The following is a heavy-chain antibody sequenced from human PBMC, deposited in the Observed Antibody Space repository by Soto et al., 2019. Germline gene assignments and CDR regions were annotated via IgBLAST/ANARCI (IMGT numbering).Heavy chain of an antibody. V-gene: IGHV3-30*18. CDR1: GFTFSSYG. CDR2: ISYDGRTK. CDR3: AQGGYSSSWYTPGDY. Sequence: QVQLVESGGGVVQPGRSLRLSCAASGFTFSSYGMHWVRQAPGKGLEWVAVISYDGRTKHYADSVKGRFTISRDNSENTLNLQMNSLRAEDTAVYYCAQGGYSSSWYTPGDYWGQGTLVTVSS. J-gene: IGHJ4*02. D-gene: IGHD6-13*01.